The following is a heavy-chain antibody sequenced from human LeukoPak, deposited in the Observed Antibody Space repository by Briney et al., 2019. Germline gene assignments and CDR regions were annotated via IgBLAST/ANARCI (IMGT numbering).Heavy chain of an antibody. CDR1: GYTFTGYY. CDR3: ARSMGYSYGYDWFDP. Sequence: ASVKVSCKASGYTFTGYYMHWVRQAPGQGLEWMGGIIPIFGTANYAQKFQGRVTITTDESTGTAYMELSSLRSEDTAVYYCARSMGYSYGYDWFDPWGQGTLVTVSS. J-gene: IGHJ5*02. D-gene: IGHD5-18*01. CDR2: IIPIFGTA. V-gene: IGHV1-69*05.